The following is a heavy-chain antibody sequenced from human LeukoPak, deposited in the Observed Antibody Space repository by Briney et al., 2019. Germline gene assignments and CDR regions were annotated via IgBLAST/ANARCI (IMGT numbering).Heavy chain of an antibody. Sequence: ASVNVSFKASGYTFTSYGISWVRQAPGQGLEWMGWISAYNGNTNYAQKLQGRVTMNTDTSTSTAYMELRSLRSDDTAVYYCASLTFVGATISYYYGMDVWGQGTTVTVSS. D-gene: IGHD1-26*01. CDR2: ISAYNGNT. J-gene: IGHJ6*02. CDR1: GYTFTSYG. CDR3: ASLTFVGATISYYYGMDV. V-gene: IGHV1-18*01.